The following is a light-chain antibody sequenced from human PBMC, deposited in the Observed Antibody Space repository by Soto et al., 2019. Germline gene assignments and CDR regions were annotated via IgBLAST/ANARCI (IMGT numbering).Light chain of an antibody. CDR1: QSISSY. CDR2: AAS. J-gene: IGKJ1*01. CDR3: QQSYSRG. Sequence: DIQMTQSPSSLSASVGDRVTITCRASQSISSYLNWYQQKPGKAPKLLIYAASSLQSGVPSRFSGSGSGTDFTLTISSLQPEDFATYYYQQSYSRGFCQGTKVEIK. V-gene: IGKV1-39*01.